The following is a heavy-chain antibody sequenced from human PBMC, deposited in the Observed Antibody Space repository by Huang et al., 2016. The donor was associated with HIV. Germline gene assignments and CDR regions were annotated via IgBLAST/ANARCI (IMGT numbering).Heavy chain of an antibody. CDR1: GYTFNGSL. CDR3: ARQGVGDFVVEPTGLGTFDI. V-gene: IGHV5-51*01. J-gene: IGHJ3*02. D-gene: IGHD2-2*01. CDR2: IYPGDADT. Sequence: EVQLVQSGAVVKKPGESLKISCKGSGYTFNGSLIGWVRQMPGKGLEWMGSIYPGDADTTYSPSFQGKVTISADKSISTAYLQWSGLKASDTAMYYCARQGVGDFVVEPTGLGTFDIWGQGTMVTVSS.